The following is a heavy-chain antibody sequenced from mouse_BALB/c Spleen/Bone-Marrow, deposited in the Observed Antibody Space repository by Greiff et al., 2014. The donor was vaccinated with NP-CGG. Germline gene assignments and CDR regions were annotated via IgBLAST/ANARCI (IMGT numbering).Heavy chain of an antibody. Sequence: EVMLVESGGSLVKPGGSLKLSCAASGFTFSDFYMFWVRQTPEKRLEWVATISDGVSYTYYPDSVKGRFTISRDNARNNLYLQMSSLKSEDTAMYYCARAPPYDFYTMDYWGQGTSVTVSS. J-gene: IGHJ4*01. V-gene: IGHV5-4*02. CDR1: GFTFSDFY. CDR2: ISDGVSYT. D-gene: IGHD2-13*01. CDR3: ARAPPYDFYTMDY.